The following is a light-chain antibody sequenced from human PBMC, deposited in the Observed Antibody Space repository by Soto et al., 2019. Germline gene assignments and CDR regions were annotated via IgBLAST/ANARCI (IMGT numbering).Light chain of an antibody. CDR3: SSYTSSSTRV. V-gene: IGLV2-14*01. CDR1: SSDVGGYNY. CDR2: EVS. J-gene: IGLJ3*02. Sequence: QSALTQPASVSGSPGQSITISCTGTSSDVGGYNYVSWYQQHPGKAPKLMIYEVSNRPSGISTRFSGSKSGNTASLTISGLQAEDEADYYGSSYTSSSTRVFGGGTKLTVL.